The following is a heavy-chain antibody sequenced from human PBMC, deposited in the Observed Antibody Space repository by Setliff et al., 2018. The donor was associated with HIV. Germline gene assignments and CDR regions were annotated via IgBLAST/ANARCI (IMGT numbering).Heavy chain of an antibody. CDR3: ARHSPNVGVRGDAFDI. D-gene: IGHD2-8*01. V-gene: IGHV4-4*08. J-gene: IGHJ3*02. CDR2: VSSIGNT. Sequence: PSETLSLTCSVSGISINGYYWSWIRQSPRTRLEWIGYVSSIGNTNYNPSLKSQVTISVDTSKNQFSLQLNSVTAADTAVYFCARHSPNVGVRGDAFDIWGQGTVVTVSS. CDR1: GISINGYY.